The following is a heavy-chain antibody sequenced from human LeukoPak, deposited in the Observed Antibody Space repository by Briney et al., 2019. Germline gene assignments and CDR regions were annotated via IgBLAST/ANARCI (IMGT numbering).Heavy chain of an antibody. D-gene: IGHD1-26*01. CDR3: AKDRGARYYFDY. V-gene: IGHV3-30*18. Sequence: PGGSLRLSCAASGFTFSSYGMHWVRQAPGKGLEWVAVISYDGSNKYYADSVKGRFTISRDNSKNTLYLQMSSLRAEDTAVYYCAKDRGARYYFDYWGQGTLVTVSS. J-gene: IGHJ4*02. CDR2: ISYDGSNK. CDR1: GFTFSSYG.